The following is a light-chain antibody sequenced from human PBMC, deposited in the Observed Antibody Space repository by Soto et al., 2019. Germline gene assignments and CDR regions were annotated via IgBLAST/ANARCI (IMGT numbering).Light chain of an antibody. CDR1: ESVNNN. CDR2: FAS. Sequence: EIVMTQSPATLSVSPEERATLSCRASESVNNNLAWYQQKPGQAPRLLIYFASTRATGIPARFSGSGSGTEFTLTISSLQSEDFAVYYCQQYNKWPLTFGGGTKVETK. J-gene: IGKJ4*01. V-gene: IGKV3-15*01. CDR3: QQYNKWPLT.